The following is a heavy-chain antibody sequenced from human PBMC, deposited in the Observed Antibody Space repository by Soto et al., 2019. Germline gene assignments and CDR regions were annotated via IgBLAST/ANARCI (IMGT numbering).Heavy chain of an antibody. V-gene: IGHV1-8*01. CDR3: ARGVSAGVDY. CDR1: GYSFTSLD. CDR2: MQPSTGRT. D-gene: IGHD1-26*01. J-gene: IGHJ4*02. Sequence: QVQLVQSGAEVREPGASVKVSCRASGYSFTSLDINWVRQTAGQGLEWMGWMQPSTGRTGYAQKFQGRVTMTTDTSVNTPYMELTTLPSDDTAFYYCARGVSAGVDYWGQGTLVTVSS.